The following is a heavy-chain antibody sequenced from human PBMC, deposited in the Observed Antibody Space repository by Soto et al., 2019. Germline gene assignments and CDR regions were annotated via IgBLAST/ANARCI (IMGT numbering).Heavy chain of an antibody. CDR1: GDSLNNDNW. D-gene: IGHD2-21*01. CDR2: TFRDGNT. Sequence: QVQLQESGPGLVKPSGTLSLTCAVSGDSLNNDNWWTWVRQSPGKGLEWIGETFRDGNTNYSPSLKGRVTTSLDKSSTPFSLSPTSVTAADPAIYYCAPAPNNPVVLVSWGQGTLVTVSS. V-gene: IGHV4-4*02. J-gene: IGHJ4*02. CDR3: APAPNNPVVLVS.